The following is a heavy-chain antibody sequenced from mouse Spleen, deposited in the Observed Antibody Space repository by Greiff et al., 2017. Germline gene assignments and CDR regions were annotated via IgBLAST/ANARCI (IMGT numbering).Heavy chain of an antibody. CDR3: ARMGYYDSHFDY. CDR2: INYDGSST. D-gene: IGHD2-4*01. CDR1: GFTFSDYY. Sequence: EVKLVESEGGLVQPGSSMKLSCTASGFTFSDYYMAWVRQVPEKGLEWVANINYDGSSTYYLDSLKSRFIISRDNAKNILYLQMSSLKSEDTATYYCARMGYYDSHFDYWGQGTTLTVSS. V-gene: IGHV5-16*01. J-gene: IGHJ2*01.